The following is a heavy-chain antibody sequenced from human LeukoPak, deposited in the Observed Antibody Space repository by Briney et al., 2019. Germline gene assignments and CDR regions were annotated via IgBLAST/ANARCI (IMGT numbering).Heavy chain of an antibody. CDR1: GFTFSSYT. J-gene: IGHJ4*02. CDR3: ARDLGLRRNGYNPFDQ. Sequence: GGSLRLSCAGSGFTFSSYTMNWVRQTPGKGLEWISSITATTNTREYADSVEGRFSISRDNGKNSMDLQMNSLRVEDTAVYYCARDLGLRRNGYNPFDQWGQGILVTVSS. CDR2: ITATTNTR. V-gene: IGHV3-48*01. D-gene: IGHD5-24*01.